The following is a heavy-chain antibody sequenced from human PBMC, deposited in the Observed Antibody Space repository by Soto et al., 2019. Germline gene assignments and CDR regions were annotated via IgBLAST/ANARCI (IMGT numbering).Heavy chain of an antibody. CDR1: GGSINSGGYY. Sequence: SETLSLTCSVSGGSINSGGYYWSWIRQHPGKGLEWIGYIYYSVSTYYNPSLKSRVTISIDTSKSQFSLRLSSVTAADTAVYYCTRQRDGYNYRYFDYWGQGTLVTVSS. CDR3: TRQRDGYNYRYFDY. V-gene: IGHV4-31*03. D-gene: IGHD5-12*01. J-gene: IGHJ4*02. CDR2: IYYSVST.